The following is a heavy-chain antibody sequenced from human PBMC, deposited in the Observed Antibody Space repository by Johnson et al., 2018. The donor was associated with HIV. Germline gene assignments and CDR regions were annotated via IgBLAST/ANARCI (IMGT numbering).Heavy chain of an antibody. CDR3: AKRLTYPNSLDAFDI. D-gene: IGHD3-16*01. V-gene: IGHV3-33*06. CDR2: IWYDGSNK. Sequence: QVQLVESGGGVVQPGRSLRLSCAASGFTFSSYGMHWVRQAPGKGLEWVAVIWYDGSNKYYADSVKGRFTISRDNSKNTLYLQMNSLRAEDTAVYYCAKRLTYPNSLDAFDIWGQGTMVTVSS. J-gene: IGHJ3*02. CDR1: GFTFSSYG.